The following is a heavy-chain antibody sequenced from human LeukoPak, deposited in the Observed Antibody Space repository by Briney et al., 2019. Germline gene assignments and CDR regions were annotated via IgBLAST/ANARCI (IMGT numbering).Heavy chain of an antibody. D-gene: IGHD3-10*01. CDR3: ARLLWFGELSLWFDP. Sequence: ASVKVSCKASGYTFTSYGISWVRQAPGQGLEWMGWISAYNGNTNYAQKLQGRVTMTTDTSTSTAYMELRSLRSDDTAVYYCARLLWFGELSLWFDPWGQGTLATVSS. J-gene: IGHJ5*02. CDR1: GYTFTSYG. V-gene: IGHV1-18*01. CDR2: ISAYNGNT.